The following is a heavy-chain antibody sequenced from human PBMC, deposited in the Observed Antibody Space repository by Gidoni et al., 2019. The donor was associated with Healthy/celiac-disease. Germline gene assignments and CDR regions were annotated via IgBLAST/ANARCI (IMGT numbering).Heavy chain of an antibody. J-gene: IGHJ4*02. D-gene: IGHD3-22*01. CDR3: TTEFVSNRMEIVVVHPEMF. CDR2: ISSSSSYI. CDR1: GFTFSSYS. V-gene: IGHV3-21*01. Sequence: EVQLVESGGGLVKPGGSLRLPCAASGFTFSSYSLNWVRQAPGKGLEWVSSISSSSSYIYYADSVKGRFTISRDNAKNSLYLQMNSLRAEDTAVYYCTTEFVSNRMEIVVVHPEMFWGQGTLVTVSS.